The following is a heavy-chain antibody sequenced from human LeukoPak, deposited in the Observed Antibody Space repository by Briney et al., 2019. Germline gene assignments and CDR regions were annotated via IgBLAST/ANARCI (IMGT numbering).Heavy chain of an antibody. J-gene: IGHJ5*02. D-gene: IGHD4-23*01. CDR2: ISYDGSNK. Sequence: GGSLRLSCAASGFTFSSYSMNWARQAPGKGLEWVAVISYDGSNKYYADSVKGRFTISRDNSKNTLYLQMNSLRAEDTAVYYCAREVVTQENWFDPWGQGTLVTVSS. V-gene: IGHV3-30*03. CDR3: AREVVTQENWFDP. CDR1: GFTFSSYS.